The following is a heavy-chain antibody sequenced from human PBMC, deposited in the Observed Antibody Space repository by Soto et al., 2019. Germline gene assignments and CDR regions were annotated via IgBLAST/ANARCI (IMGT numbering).Heavy chain of an antibody. CDR1: GFTFSDYD. V-gene: IGHV3-21*01. Sequence: EVQLVESGGGLVQPGGSLRLSCAASGFTFSDYDTNWVRQAPGKGLEWVSSITSTSSYIYYTDSVKGRFTISRDNAKNSLYLQMNSLRAEDTAIYYCARDGEERWLHRFDYWGQGTLVTVSS. CDR3: ARDGEERWLHRFDY. J-gene: IGHJ4*02. CDR2: ITSTSSYI. D-gene: IGHD3-10*01.